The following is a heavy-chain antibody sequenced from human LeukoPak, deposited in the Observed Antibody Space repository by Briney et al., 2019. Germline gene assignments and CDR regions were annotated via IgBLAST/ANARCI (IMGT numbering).Heavy chain of an antibody. CDR3: ARAASYFYGSGIDS. J-gene: IGHJ4*02. D-gene: IGHD3-10*01. V-gene: IGHV4-59*12. CDR2: IFSRGNT. CDR1: GDSISNYY. Sequence: SETLSLTCTVSGDSISNYYWSWIRQPPGKGLEWIGYIFSRGNTNYNPSLQSRVTISVDTSKKQISLKLRPVTAADAAVYYCARAASYFYGSGIDSWGQGTQVIVSS.